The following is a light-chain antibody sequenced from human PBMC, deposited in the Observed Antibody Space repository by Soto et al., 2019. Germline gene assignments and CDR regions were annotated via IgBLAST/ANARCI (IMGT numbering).Light chain of an antibody. Sequence: QSVLTQSASVSGSPGQSITISCSGTSSDVGAYKYVSWYRQHPGKALKLIIYEVSNRPSGVSSRFSGSKSGNTASLTISGLQAEDEADYFCSSYTTTSTHVFGTGTKVTV. CDR2: EVS. CDR1: SSDVGAYKY. V-gene: IGLV2-14*03. CDR3: SSYTTTSTHV. J-gene: IGLJ1*01.